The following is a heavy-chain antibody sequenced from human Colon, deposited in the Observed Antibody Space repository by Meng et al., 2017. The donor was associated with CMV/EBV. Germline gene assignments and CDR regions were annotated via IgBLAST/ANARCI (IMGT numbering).Heavy chain of an antibody. CDR2: ISGSADDT. CDR3: AKGLHKWNSLFNY. V-gene: IGHV3-23*01. Sequence: EVKLLVSGGGLVQPGGSLGFFCEGSGFSFSNYAMTWVRQAPGKGLEWVSVISGSADDTCYADSVKGRFTISRDNSKNTLYPQMSRLRGDDTAVYYCAKGLHKWNSLFNYSGQGTLVTVSS. CDR1: GFSFSNYA. D-gene: IGHD1-7*01. J-gene: IGHJ4*02.